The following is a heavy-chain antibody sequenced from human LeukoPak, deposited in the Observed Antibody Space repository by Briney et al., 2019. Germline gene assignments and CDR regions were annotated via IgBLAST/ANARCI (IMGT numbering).Heavy chain of an antibody. D-gene: IGHD3-16*01. CDR3: ARGRSGGLVDAFDI. CDR1: GFTFSSYE. V-gene: IGHV3-48*03. CDR2: ISWSGTTI. Sequence: GGSLRPSCAASGFTFSSYEMNWVRQAPGKGLEWVSYISWSGTTIYYADSVKGRFTLSRDNAKNSLYLQMNSLRVEDAAVYYCARGRSGGLVDAFDIWGQGTMVTVSS. J-gene: IGHJ3*02.